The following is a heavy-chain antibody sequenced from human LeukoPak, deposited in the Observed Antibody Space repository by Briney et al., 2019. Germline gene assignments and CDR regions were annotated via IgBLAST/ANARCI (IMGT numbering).Heavy chain of an antibody. Sequence: HPGGSLRLSCAASGFTFSSYAMHWVRQAPGKGLEYVSAISSNGGSTYYANSVKGRFTISRDNSQNTLYLQMGSLRAEDMAVYYCARESMVFDIWGQGTMVTVSS. D-gene: IGHD2-8*01. CDR3: ARESMVFDI. CDR1: GFTFSSYA. J-gene: IGHJ3*02. CDR2: ISSNGGST. V-gene: IGHV3-64*01.